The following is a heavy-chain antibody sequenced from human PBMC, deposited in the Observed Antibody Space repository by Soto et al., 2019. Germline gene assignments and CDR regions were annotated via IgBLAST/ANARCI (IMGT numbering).Heavy chain of an antibody. CDR1: GYPVTAYY. J-gene: IGHJ3*02. CDR2: INPATGAA. Sequence: QLHLVQSGAVVKKPGASVTVSCSASGYPVTAYYMHWVRQAPGRGLEWMGGINPATGAAKYTQTFRGRVTLTRDTSTRTVFMEQSGLTSEDTAVFYCARGGGVGVAGSAAFDMWGQGTVVTVSS. V-gene: IGHV1-2*02. D-gene: IGHD3-3*01. CDR3: ARGGGVGVAGSAAFDM.